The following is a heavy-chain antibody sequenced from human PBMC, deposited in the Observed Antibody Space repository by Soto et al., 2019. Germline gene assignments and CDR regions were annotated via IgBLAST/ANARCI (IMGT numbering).Heavy chain of an antibody. CDR3: AKAEGTMISGYFYYNRDV. V-gene: IGHV3-23*01. J-gene: IGHJ6*02. D-gene: IGHD3-22*01. CDR2: ISGSGGTT. CDR1: GFTFSRYA. Sequence: GGSLRLSCAASGFTFSRYAMSWVRQAPGKGLEWVSAISGSGGTTYYADSVKGRFTISRDNSKNTLYLQMNSLRAEDTAVYYCAKAEGTMISGYFYYNRDVWGQGTTVTVSS.